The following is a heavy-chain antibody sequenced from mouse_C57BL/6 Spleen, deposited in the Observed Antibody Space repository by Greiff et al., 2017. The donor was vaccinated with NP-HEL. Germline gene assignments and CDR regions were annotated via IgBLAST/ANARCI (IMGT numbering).Heavy chain of an antibody. Sequence: EVMLVESGGGLVKPGGSLKLSCAASGFTFSSYTMSWVRQTPEKRLEWVATISGGGGNTYYPDSVKGRFTISRDNAKNTLYLQMSSLRSEDTALYYCARQLLLLRFDYWGQGTTLTVSS. CDR3: ARQLLLLRFDY. J-gene: IGHJ2*01. CDR1: GFTFSSYT. V-gene: IGHV5-9*01. D-gene: IGHD1-1*01. CDR2: ISGGGGNT.